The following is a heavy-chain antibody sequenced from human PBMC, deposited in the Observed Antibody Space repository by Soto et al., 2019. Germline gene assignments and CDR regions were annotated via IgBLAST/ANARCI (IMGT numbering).Heavy chain of an antibody. J-gene: IGHJ4*02. Sequence: QLQLQESGPGLVKPSETLSLTCTVSGGSISSSSYYWGWIRQPPGKGLEWIWSIYYGGSTYYNPSLKSRFTIYVDTSKTQLSLKLSSVTAADTAVYYCARHLPYSGYGYFDYWGQGTLVTVSS. V-gene: IGHV4-39*01. CDR3: ARHLPYSGYGYFDY. CDR2: IYYGGST. D-gene: IGHD5-12*01. CDR1: GGSISSSSYY.